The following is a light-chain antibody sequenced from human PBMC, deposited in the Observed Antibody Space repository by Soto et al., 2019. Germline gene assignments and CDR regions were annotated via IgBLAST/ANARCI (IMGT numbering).Light chain of an antibody. Sequence: EIVLTQSPAILSVSPGERATLSCRASQSVSSSSLAWYQQKPGQAPRLLIYGVANRATGIPDRFSGSGSGTDFTLTISRLEPEDFAVYYCQQYTSSPRTFGQGTKVEIK. CDR3: QQYTSSPRT. J-gene: IGKJ1*01. CDR1: QSVSSSS. V-gene: IGKV3-20*01. CDR2: GVA.